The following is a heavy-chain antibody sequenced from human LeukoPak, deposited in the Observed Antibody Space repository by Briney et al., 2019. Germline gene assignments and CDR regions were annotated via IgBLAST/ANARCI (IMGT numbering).Heavy chain of an antibody. CDR1: GGSISSSSYY. CDR2: IYYSGST. Sequence: SETLSLTCTVSGGSISSSSYYWGWIRQPPGKGLEWIGSIYYSGSTYYNPSLKSRVTISVDTSKNQFSLKLSSVTAADTAVYYCSSPRRSSYPTDAFDIWGQGTMVTVSS. CDR3: SSPRRSSYPTDAFDI. J-gene: IGHJ3*02. V-gene: IGHV4-39*01. D-gene: IGHD3-10*01.